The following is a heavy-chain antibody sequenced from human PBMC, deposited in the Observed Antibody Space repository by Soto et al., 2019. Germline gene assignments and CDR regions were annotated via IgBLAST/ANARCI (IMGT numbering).Heavy chain of an antibody. J-gene: IGHJ4*02. V-gene: IGHV3-74*01. D-gene: IGHD3-22*01. Sequence: QPGGSLRLSCAASGFTFSSHWMHWVRQAPGKGLVWVSRINSDGSSTTYADSVKGRFTISRDNAKNTLYLQMNSLRAEDTAVYYCAREVDDSSGYYEDYWGQGTLVTVSS. CDR2: INSDGSST. CDR3: AREVDDSSGYYEDY. CDR1: GFTFSSHW.